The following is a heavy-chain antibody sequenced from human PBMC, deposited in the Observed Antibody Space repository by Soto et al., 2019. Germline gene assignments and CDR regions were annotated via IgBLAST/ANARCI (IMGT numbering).Heavy chain of an antibody. CDR3: ARGRFHESSVEVFDY. CDR1: GFIYSSYN. V-gene: IGHV3-33*01. Sequence: QVQLVESGGGVVQPGTSLRLSCAASGFIYSSYNMHWVRQAPGKGLECVAVIWYDGTLKYYEDSVKGRITVSRDNSNNTVDLHMSSLRAEDTAVYYCARGRFHESSVEVFDYWGQGTLVTVSS. D-gene: IGHD3-22*01. CDR2: IWYDGTLK. J-gene: IGHJ4*02.